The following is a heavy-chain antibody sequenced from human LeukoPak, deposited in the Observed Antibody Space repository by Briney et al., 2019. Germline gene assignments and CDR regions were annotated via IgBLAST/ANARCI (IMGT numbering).Heavy chain of an antibody. D-gene: IGHD1-26*01. CDR2: ISYTGNT. V-gene: IGHV4-59*01. CDR3: ARELVGATANWFDP. J-gene: IGHJ5*02. CDR1: GDSISSYY. Sequence: SETLSLTCTVSGDSISSYYWSWIRQPPGEGLEWIGYISYTGNTNYAPSLTSRVTISVDTSKNQFSLGLSSVTAADTAVYYCARELVGATANWFDPWGQGTLVTVSS.